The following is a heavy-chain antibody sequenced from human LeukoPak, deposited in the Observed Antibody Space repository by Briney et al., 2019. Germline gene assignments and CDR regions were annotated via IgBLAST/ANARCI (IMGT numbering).Heavy chain of an antibody. D-gene: IGHD4-17*01. CDR3: ARPGIYGDYEYYFDY. J-gene: IGHJ4*02. CDR2: INPSGGST. V-gene: IGHV1-46*01. Sequence: ASVKVSCKASGYTFTSYFMHWVRQAPGQGLEWMGIINPSGGSTSYAQKFQGRVTMTRDMSTSTVYMELSSLRSEDTAVYYCARPGIYGDYEYYFDYWGQGTLVTVSS. CDR1: GYTFTSYF.